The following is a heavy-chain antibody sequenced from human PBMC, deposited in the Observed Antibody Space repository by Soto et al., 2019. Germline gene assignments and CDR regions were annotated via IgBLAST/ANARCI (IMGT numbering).Heavy chain of an antibody. Sequence: SVKVSCKASGGTFSSYAISWVRQAPGQGLEWMGGIIPIFGTANYAQKFQGRVTITADESTSTAYMELSSLRSEDTAVYYCARVPHQYSGSYYKDYWGQGTLVTVSS. CDR2: IIPIFGTA. CDR1: GGTFSSYA. V-gene: IGHV1-69*13. CDR3: ARVPHQYSGSYYKDY. D-gene: IGHD1-26*01. J-gene: IGHJ4*02.